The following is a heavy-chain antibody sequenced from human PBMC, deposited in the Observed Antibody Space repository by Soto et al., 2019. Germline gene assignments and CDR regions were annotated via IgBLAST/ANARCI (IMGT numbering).Heavy chain of an antibody. CDR3: AKADSNYAGRFSYYYMDV. D-gene: IGHD4-4*01. CDR2: ISGYNGNT. Sequence: ALVQGSCKASGYSLRSYGIIWVRQTPGQGLEWMGWISGYNGNTHYSQKFQGKVTMTTDTSTSTAYMELRNLRSDDTAVYYCAKADSNYAGRFSYYYMDVWGTGTMVTVSS. CDR1: GYSLRSYG. J-gene: IGHJ6*03. V-gene: IGHV1-18*01.